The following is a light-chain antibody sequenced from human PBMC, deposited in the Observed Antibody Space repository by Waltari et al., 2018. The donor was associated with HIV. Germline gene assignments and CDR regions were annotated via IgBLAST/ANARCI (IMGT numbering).Light chain of an antibody. V-gene: IGLV6-57*03. J-gene: IGLJ3*02. Sequence: KFMLTQPHSMSESPGKTVTISCTRTSGRIDSNYVQWFQQRPGSAPTTVIFDDDRRPSGVPARFSGSIDKSSNSASLTLSGLRPEDEADYYCQSFETGTQVFGGGTKLTVL. CDR2: DDD. CDR1: SGRIDSNY. CDR3: QSFETGTQV.